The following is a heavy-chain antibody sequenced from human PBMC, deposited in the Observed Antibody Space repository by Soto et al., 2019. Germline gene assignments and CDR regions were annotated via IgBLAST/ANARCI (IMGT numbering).Heavy chain of an antibody. D-gene: IGHD1-1*01. CDR2: ISVTGGST. Sequence: GGSLRLSCAASGFTFSNYAMTWVRQAPGKGLEWVSAISVTGGSTYYADSVKVRFTISRDDSKNTLYLQMNSLRAGDTAVYYCAKAPDVYNPLDYWGQGTLVTVSS. CDR1: GFTFSNYA. CDR3: AKAPDVYNPLDY. V-gene: IGHV3-23*01. J-gene: IGHJ4*02.